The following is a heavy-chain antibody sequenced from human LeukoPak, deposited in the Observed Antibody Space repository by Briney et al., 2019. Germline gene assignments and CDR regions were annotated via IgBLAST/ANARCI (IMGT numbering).Heavy chain of an antibody. D-gene: IGHD3-9*01. CDR2: ISSSGSTI. V-gene: IGHV3-11*04. Sequence: PGGSLRLSCAASGFTFSDYYMSWIRQAPGKGLEWVSYISSSGSTIYYADSVKGRFTISRDNAKNSLYLQMNSLRAEDTAVYYCARGTYYDILTGHPTNDAFDIWGQGTMVTVSS. CDR1: GFTFSDYY. J-gene: IGHJ3*02. CDR3: ARGTYYDILTGHPTNDAFDI.